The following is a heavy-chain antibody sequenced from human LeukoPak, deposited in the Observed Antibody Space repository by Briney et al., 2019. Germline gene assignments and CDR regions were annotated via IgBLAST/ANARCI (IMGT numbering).Heavy chain of an antibody. D-gene: IGHD3-22*01. V-gene: IGHV3-23*01. CDR3: AKASAMIVVVSKHFDY. CDR1: GFTFSSYW. CDR2: MSGSGGST. J-gene: IGHJ4*02. Sequence: GGSLRLSCAASGFTFSSYWMSWVRQAPGKGLDWVSAMSGSGGSTYYADSVKGRFTISRDNSKNTLYLQMNSLRAEDTAVYYCAKASAMIVVVSKHFDYWGQGTLVTVSS.